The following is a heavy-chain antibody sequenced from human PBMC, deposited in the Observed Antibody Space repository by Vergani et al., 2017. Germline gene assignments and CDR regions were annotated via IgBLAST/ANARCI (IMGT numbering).Heavy chain of an antibody. Sequence: EVHLEESGGGLVQPGGSLRLSCAASGFTFGDYYMAWIRLAPGKGLDWVASIKRDGTETFYVDSVKGRFTISRDNAKTTLYLQMNILREEDRGVYYCARISGGSAPYLHYWGQGTLVTVAS. CDR2: IKRDGTET. CDR1: GFTFGDYY. D-gene: IGHD2-15*01. J-gene: IGHJ1*01. V-gene: IGHV3-7*01. CDR3: ARISGGSAPYLHY.